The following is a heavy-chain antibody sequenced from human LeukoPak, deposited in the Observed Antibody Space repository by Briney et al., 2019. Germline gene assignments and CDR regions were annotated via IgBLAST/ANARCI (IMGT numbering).Heavy chain of an antibody. CDR3: AETYYYDSSGYYI. Sequence: SVKVSCKASGGTFSSYAISWVRQAPGQGLEWMGGIIPIFGTANYAQKFQGRVTITTDESTSTAYMELSSLRSEDAAVYYCAETYYYDSSGYYIWGQGTLVTVSS. D-gene: IGHD3-22*01. CDR1: GGTFSSYA. V-gene: IGHV1-69*05. J-gene: IGHJ4*02. CDR2: IIPIFGTA.